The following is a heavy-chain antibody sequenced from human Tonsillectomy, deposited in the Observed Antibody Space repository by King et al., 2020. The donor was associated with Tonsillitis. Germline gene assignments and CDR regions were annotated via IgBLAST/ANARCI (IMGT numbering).Heavy chain of an antibody. Sequence: QLVQSGGGLVQPGGSLRLSCSASGFTFSSYAMHWVRQDPGKGLEYVSAISSNGGSTYYADSVKGRFTISRDNSKNTLYLQMSSLRSEDTAVYYCVKDRRGPYSSGEGYFDLCGRGTLVTVSS. J-gene: IGHJ2*01. CDR2: ISSNGGST. CDR1: GFTFSSYA. CDR3: VKDRRGPYSSGEGYFDL. V-gene: IGHV3-64D*06. D-gene: IGHD6-19*01.